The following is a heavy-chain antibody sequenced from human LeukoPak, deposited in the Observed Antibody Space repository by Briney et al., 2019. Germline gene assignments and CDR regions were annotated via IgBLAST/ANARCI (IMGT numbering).Heavy chain of an antibody. CDR3: ALRWGYCSGGSCSNFDY. CDR1: GGSISSSSYY. Sequence: KSSETLSLTCTVSGGSISSSSYYWGWIRQPPGKGLEWIGSIYYSGSTYYNPSLKSRVTISVDTSKSQFSLKLSSVTAADTAVYYCALRWGYCSGGSCSNFDYWGQGTLVTVSS. CDR2: IYYSGST. D-gene: IGHD2-15*01. J-gene: IGHJ4*02. V-gene: IGHV4-39*01.